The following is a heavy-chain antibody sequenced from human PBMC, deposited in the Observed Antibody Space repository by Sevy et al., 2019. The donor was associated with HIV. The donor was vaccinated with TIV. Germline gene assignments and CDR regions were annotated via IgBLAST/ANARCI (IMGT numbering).Heavy chain of an antibody. CDR3: ARRGTDYYYGMDV. V-gene: IGHV1-2*06. D-gene: IGHD3-16*01. CDR1: GYTFTGYY. Sequence: ASVKVSCKASGYTFTGYYMHWVRQAPGQGLEWMGRINPNSGDTNYAQKFQGRVTMTRDTSISTAYMELSRLRSDDTAVYYCARRGTDYYYGMDVWGQGTTVTVSS. CDR2: INPNSGDT. J-gene: IGHJ6*02.